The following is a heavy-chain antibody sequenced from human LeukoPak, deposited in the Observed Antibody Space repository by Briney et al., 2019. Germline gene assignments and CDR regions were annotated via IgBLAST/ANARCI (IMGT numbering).Heavy chain of an antibody. CDR1: GFTFSIYA. V-gene: IGHV3-23*01. J-gene: IGHJ4*02. D-gene: IGHD5-24*01. Sequence: PGGSLRLSCAASGFTFSIYAMIWVRQAPGKGLEWVSAISATSGNTYYADSVKGRFTISRDNSRYTLYLQMNSLRAEDTAVYFCARSRDGYKRFDSWGQGTLVTVSS. CDR2: ISATSGNT. CDR3: ARSRDGYKRFDS.